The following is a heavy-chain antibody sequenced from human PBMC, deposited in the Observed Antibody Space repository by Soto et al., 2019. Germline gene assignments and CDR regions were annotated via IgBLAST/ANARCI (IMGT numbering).Heavy chain of an antibody. CDR2: IKQDETEK. V-gene: IGHV3-7*01. D-gene: IGHD5-18*01. CDR1: GFPFNRYG. Sequence: GGSLTLSCTASGFPFNRYGMYWVRQGQGKGLEWVANIKQDETEKNYVDSVKGRFTISRDNARKSLYLQMDSLRAEDTAVYFCARGDTPMITGMDSFDIWGQGTMVTVSS. CDR3: ARGDTPMITGMDSFDI. J-gene: IGHJ3*02.